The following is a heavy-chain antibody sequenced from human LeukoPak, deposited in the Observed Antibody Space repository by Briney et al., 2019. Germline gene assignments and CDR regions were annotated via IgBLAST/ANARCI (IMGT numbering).Heavy chain of an antibody. V-gene: IGHV3-7*03. CDR2: VNRDGSET. J-gene: IGHJ6*02. CDR1: GFALSSHW. CDR3: ARNNGMDV. Sequence: QPGGSLRLSCAASGFALSSHWMTWVRQVPGRGPEWVANVNRDGSETYYLDSVKGRFTISKDNAKNSLYLRMNSLRAEDTALYHCARNNGMDVWGQGTTVTVSS.